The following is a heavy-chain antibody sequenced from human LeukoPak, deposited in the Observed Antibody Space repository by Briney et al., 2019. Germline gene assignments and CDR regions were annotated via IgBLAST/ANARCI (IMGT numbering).Heavy chain of an antibody. J-gene: IGHJ6*03. V-gene: IGHV4-39*01. CDR1: GGSISSYY. Sequence: SETLSLTCTVSGGSISSYYWGWIRQPPGKGLEWIGSIYYSGSTYYNPSLKSRVTISVDTSKNQFSLKLSSVTAADTAVYYCARLKFPYYYMDVWGNGTTVTVSS. D-gene: IGHD2-21*01. CDR3: ARLKFPYYYMDV. CDR2: IYYSGST.